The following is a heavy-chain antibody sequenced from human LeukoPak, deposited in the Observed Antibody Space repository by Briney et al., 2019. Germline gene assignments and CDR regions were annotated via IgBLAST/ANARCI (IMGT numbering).Heavy chain of an antibody. Sequence: GSLRLSCAASGFTVSSNYMSWVRQAPGKGLEWVSVIYSGGSTYYADSVKGRFTISRDNSKNTLYLQTNSLRAEDTAVYYCARDKLGTYDYWGQGTLVTVSS. CDR3: ARDKLGTYDY. D-gene: IGHD1-14*01. CDR2: IYSGGST. CDR1: GFTVSSNY. V-gene: IGHV3-53*01. J-gene: IGHJ4*02.